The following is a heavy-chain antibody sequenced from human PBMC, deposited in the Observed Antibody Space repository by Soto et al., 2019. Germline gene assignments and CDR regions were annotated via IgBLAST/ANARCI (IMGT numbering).Heavy chain of an antibody. Sequence: QVQLVQSGAEVQKPGASVKVSCKASGYTLTSYDINWVRQATGQGLEWMGWMNPNSGNTGYAQKFQGKVTMTRNPSIRAAYMELSSLRSEDMAVYYCGRGEDIVVVVAATDNWFDPWGQGTLVTVSS. CDR3: GRGEDIVVVVAATDNWFDP. D-gene: IGHD2-15*01. J-gene: IGHJ5*02. CDR2: MNPNSGNT. V-gene: IGHV1-8*01. CDR1: GYTLTSYD.